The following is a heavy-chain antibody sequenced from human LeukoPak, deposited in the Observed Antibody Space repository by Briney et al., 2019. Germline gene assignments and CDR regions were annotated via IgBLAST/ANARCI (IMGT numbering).Heavy chain of an antibody. Sequence: SETLSLTCTVSGGSISSYYWSWIRQPPGKGLEWIGYIYYSGSTNYNPSLKSRVTISVDTSKNQFFLKLSSVTAADTAVYYCARRDCTNGVCHFDYWGQGTLVTVSS. CDR1: GGSISSYY. D-gene: IGHD2-8*01. CDR2: IYYSGST. J-gene: IGHJ4*02. CDR3: ARRDCTNGVCHFDY. V-gene: IGHV4-59*08.